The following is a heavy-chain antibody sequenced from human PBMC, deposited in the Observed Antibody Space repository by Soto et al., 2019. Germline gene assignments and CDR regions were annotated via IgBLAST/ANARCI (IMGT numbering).Heavy chain of an antibody. Sequence: SGTLSLTCTASGGSISSYYWSWIRQPPGKGLEWIGYIYYSGSTNYNPSLKSRVTISVDTSKNQFSLKLSSVTAADTAVYYCAREAAGNDRFDPWSQRTLVTAPQ. CDR1: GGSISSYY. CDR3: AREAAGNDRFDP. J-gene: IGHJ5*02. D-gene: IGHD6-13*01. CDR2: IYYSGST. V-gene: IGHV4-59*01.